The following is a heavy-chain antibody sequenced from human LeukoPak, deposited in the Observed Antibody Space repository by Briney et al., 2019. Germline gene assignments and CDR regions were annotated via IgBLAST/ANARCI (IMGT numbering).Heavy chain of an antibody. V-gene: IGHV3-7*02. CDR1: RYTFSSYR. Sequence: GGALRVSCAASRYTFSSYRTRWVRQALGERLGWVANIKQEGSEEYYVHSVKGRFTISRDNAKNSLYLQMNSLRAEDAAVYYCARQDPIDYYYGMDVWGRGTTVTVSS. CDR2: IKQEGSEE. J-gene: IGHJ6*02. CDR3: ARQDPIDYYYGMDV.